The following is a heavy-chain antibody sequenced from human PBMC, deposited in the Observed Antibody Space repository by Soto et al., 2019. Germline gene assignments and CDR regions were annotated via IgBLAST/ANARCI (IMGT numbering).Heavy chain of an antibody. Sequence: PSETLSLTCTVSGGSISSGGYYWSWIRQHPGKGLEWIGYIYYSGSTYYNPSLKSRVTISVDTSKNQFSLKLSSVTAADTAVYYCARGPVDAVAATIVSHYYYYMDVWGKGTTVTVSS. CDR2: IYYSGST. J-gene: IGHJ6*03. CDR3: ARGPVDAVAATIVSHYYYYMDV. V-gene: IGHV4-31*03. CDR1: GGSISSGGYY. D-gene: IGHD2-15*01.